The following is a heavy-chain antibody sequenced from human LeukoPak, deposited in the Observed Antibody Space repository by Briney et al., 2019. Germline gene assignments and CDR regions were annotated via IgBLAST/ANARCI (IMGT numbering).Heavy chain of an antibody. D-gene: IGHD6-19*01. CDR2: ISAYNGNT. CDR1: GSPFTTYG. Sequence: ASVKVSCKAPGSPFTTYGISWLRRPLGQGLEWMGWISAYNGNTNYAQKLQGRVTMTTDTSTSTAYMELRSLRSDDTAVYYCARAPVAGSFLPWGQGTLVTVSS. J-gene: IGHJ5*02. CDR3: ARAPVAGSFLP. V-gene: IGHV1-18*01.